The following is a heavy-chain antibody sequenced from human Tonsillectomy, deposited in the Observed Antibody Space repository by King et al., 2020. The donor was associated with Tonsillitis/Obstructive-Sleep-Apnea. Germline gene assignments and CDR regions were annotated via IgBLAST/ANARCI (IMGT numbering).Heavy chain of an antibody. Sequence: QLQESGPGLVKPSETLSLTCTVSGGSISSSSYYWGWIRQPPGKGLERIGSIYYSGSTYYNPSLKSRVTISVDTSKNQFSLKLSSVTAADTAVYYCARHFFPAYCSGGSCYSPPFDYWGQGTLVTVSS. D-gene: IGHD2-15*01. CDR1: GGSISSSSYY. J-gene: IGHJ4*02. CDR3: ARHFFPAYCSGGSCYSPPFDY. V-gene: IGHV4-39*01. CDR2: IYYSGST.